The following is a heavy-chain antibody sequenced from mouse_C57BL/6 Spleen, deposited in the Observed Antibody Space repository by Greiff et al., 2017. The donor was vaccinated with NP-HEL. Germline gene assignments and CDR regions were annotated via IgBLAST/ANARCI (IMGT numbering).Heavy chain of an antibody. D-gene: IGHD2-1*01. J-gene: IGHJ3*01. CDR3: ARFDGNYLAWFAY. CDR2: IYPSDSET. V-gene: IGHV1-61*01. Sequence: QVQLQQPGAELVRPGSSVKLSCKASGYTFTSYWMDWVKQRPGQGLEWIGNIYPSDSETHYNQKFKDKATLTVDKSSSTAYMQLSSLTSEDSAVYYCARFDGNYLAWFAYWGQGTLVTVSA. CDR1: GYTFTSYW.